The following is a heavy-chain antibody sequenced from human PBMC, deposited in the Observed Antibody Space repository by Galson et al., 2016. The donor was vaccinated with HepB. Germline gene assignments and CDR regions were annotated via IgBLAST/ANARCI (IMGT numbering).Heavy chain of an antibody. V-gene: IGHV3-23*01. CDR1: GFTFATYA. J-gene: IGHJ4*02. CDR2: IGASGGGT. D-gene: IGHD3-3*01. CDR3: ATYYDFSRGSYSDY. Sequence: SLRLSCAASGFTFATYAMNWVRQAPGKGLEWVSGIGASGGGTYYADSVKGRFTISRDNSKNTLFLQMNGLRAEDTAVYYCATYYDFSRGSYSDYWGQGTLVTVSS.